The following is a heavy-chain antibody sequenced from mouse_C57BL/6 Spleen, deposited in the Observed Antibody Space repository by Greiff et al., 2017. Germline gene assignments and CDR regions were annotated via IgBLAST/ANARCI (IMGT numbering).Heavy chain of an antibody. D-gene: IGHD1-3*01. V-gene: IGHV1-81*01. CDR1: GYTFTSYG. J-gene: IGHJ2*01. Sequence: QVQLQQSGAELARPGASVKLSCKASGYTFTSYGLRWVKQRTGKGLEWIGKITPRSGGTNYNEKFKGKATLTADKSSSTAYMQLRSLTSEDAAVYYWERTKVVAPLAYWRQGTALTVSA. CDR2: ITPRSGGT. CDR3: ERTKVVAPLAY.